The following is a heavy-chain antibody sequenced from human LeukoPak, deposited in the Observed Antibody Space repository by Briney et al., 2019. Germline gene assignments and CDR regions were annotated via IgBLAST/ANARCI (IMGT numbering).Heavy chain of an antibody. D-gene: IGHD2-2*01. J-gene: IGHJ6*02. Sequence: GGSLRLSCAASGFSFSSYAMNWVRQAPGKGLEWVSTVRVRGANTYYADSVQGRFTVTRDDSKNTLYLHMSSLTAEHTALYYCAKAYCSSSGCYGVHFYFYGMDVWGLGTPVTVSS. V-gene: IGHV3-23*01. CDR3: AKAYCSSSGCYGVHFYFYGMDV. CDR1: GFSFSSYA. CDR2: VRVRGANT.